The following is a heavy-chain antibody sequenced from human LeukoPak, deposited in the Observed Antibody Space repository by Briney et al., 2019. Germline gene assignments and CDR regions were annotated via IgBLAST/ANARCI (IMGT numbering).Heavy chain of an antibody. Sequence: PSETLSLICAVYGGSFSGYYWSWIRQPPGKGLEWIGEINHSGSTNYNPSLKSRVTISVDTSKNQFSLKLSSVTAADTAVYYCARGRYGYSWFDPWGQGTLVTVSS. CDR3: ARGRYGYSWFDP. J-gene: IGHJ5*02. D-gene: IGHD5-18*01. CDR1: GGSFSGYY. CDR2: INHSGST. V-gene: IGHV4-34*01.